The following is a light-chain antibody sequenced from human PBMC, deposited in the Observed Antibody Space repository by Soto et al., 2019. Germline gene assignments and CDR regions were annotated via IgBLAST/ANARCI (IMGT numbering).Light chain of an antibody. CDR3: TSYAGSNIWV. J-gene: IGLJ3*02. V-gene: IGLV2-8*01. Sequence: HSALTQPPSASGSPGQSVTISCTGTSSDVGAYNYVSWYQQYPGKAPKLMIYEVSKRPSGVPDRFSGSKSGKTASLTVSVLQPEDEADYYCTSYAGSNIWVFGGGTKLTVL. CDR1: SSDVGAYNY. CDR2: EVS.